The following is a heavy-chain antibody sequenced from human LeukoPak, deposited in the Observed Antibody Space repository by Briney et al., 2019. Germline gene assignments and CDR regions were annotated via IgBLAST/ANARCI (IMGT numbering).Heavy chain of an antibody. V-gene: IGHV4-30-2*01. J-gene: IGHJ5*02. CDR1: GDPISSGGYY. CDR3: ARDNPWNWFDP. Sequence: PSQTLSLTCTVSGDPISSGGYYWSWLRQPPGKGLEWIGYIYHSGSSSYSPSLKSRVTISVDRSRNQFSLKLTSVTAADTAVYFCARDNPWNWFDPWGQGTLVTVSS. CDR2: IYHSGSS.